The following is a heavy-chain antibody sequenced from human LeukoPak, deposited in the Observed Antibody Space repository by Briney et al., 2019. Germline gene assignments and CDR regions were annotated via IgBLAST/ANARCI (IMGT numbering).Heavy chain of an antibody. CDR3: AREMITMIDYYYMDV. J-gene: IGHJ6*03. D-gene: IGHD3-22*01. CDR2: IIPIFGTA. Sequence: SVKVSYKASGGTFSSYAISWVRQAPGQGLEWMGRIIPIFGTANYAQKFQGRVTITTDESTSTAYMELSSLRSEDTAVYYCAREMITMIDYYYMDVWGKGTTVTVSS. V-gene: IGHV1-69*05. CDR1: GGTFSSYA.